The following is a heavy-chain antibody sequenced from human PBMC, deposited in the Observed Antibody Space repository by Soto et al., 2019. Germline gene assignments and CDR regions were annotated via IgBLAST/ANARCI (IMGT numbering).Heavy chain of an antibody. J-gene: IGHJ6*01. CDR3: ARSRREYYYFYHGMDV. V-gene: IGHV1-69*01. CDR2: IIPIFGTA. CDR1: VRTTSGYA. Sequence: PVTRSLKAAVRTTSGYAFGLLLQNPRKGLEGMGGIIPIFGTANYAQKFQGRVTITADESTSTAYMELSSRRSEDTAVYYCARSRREYYYFYHGMDVWGEGITVTRYS. D-gene: IGHD3-10*01.